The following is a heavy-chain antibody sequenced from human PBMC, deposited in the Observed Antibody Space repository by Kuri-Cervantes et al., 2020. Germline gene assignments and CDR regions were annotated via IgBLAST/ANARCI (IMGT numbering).Heavy chain of an antibody. CDR3: ARASTNAFDI. V-gene: IGHV3-30-3*01. D-gene: IGHD2-2*01. CDR2: ISYDGSNK. CDR1: ELSISTYW. Sequence: GGSLRLSCVVSELSISTYWMSWVRQAPGKGLEWVAVISYDGSNKYYADSVKGRFTISRDNSKNTLYLQMNSLRAEDTAVYYCARASTNAFDIWGQGTMVTVSS. J-gene: IGHJ3*02.